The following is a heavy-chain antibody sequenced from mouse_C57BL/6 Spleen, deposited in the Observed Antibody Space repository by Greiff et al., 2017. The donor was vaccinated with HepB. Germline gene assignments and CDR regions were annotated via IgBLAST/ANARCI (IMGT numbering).Heavy chain of an antibody. J-gene: IGHJ4*01. CDR1: GYTFTSYW. V-gene: IGHV1-69*01. Sequence: VQLQQPGAELVMPGASVKLSCKASGYTFTSYWMHWVKQRPGQGLEWIGEIDPSDSYTNYNQKFKGKSTLTVDKSSSTAYMQLSSLTSEDSAVYYCASRMGNAMDYWGQGTSVTVSS. CDR2: IDPSDSYT. D-gene: IGHD2-3*01. CDR3: ASRMGNAMDY.